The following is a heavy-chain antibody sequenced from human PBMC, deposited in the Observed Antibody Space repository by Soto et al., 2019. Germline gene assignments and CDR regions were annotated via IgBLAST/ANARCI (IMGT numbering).Heavy chain of an antibody. V-gene: IGHV3-23*01. CDR3: AKDIGGYSGSDGGREAFDY. CDR1: GFTFSSYA. J-gene: IGHJ4*02. Sequence: EVQLLESGGGLVQPGGSLRLSCAASGFTFSSYAMSWVRQAPGQGLEWVSAISGSGGSTYYADSVKGRFTISRDNSKNTLYLQMNSLRAEDTAVYYCAKDIGGYSGSDGGREAFDYWGQGTLVTVSS. CDR2: ISGSGGST. D-gene: IGHD1-26*01.